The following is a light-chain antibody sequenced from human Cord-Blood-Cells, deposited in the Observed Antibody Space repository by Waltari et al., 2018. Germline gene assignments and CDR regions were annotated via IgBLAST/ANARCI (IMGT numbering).Light chain of an antibody. CDR3: QQYKNRPPLT. CDR1: QSVSSN. J-gene: IGKJ4*01. Sequence: EIQMTQSPATLSVSPGDRATLTCRASQSVSSNLTWYQQKPGQAPRLLIYVASIRPTGIPASYSGSGSGTECTHTISSLQSEDFAVYFCQQYKNRPPLTFGGGTKVGNK. CDR2: VAS. V-gene: IGKV3-15*01.